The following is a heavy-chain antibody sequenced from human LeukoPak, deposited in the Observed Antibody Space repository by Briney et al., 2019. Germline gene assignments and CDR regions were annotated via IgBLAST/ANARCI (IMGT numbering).Heavy chain of an antibody. Sequence: PSETLSLTCAVYGGSFSDYYWSWIRQPPGKGLEWIGEINHSGSTNYNPSLKSRVTISVDTSKDQFSLKLSSVTAADTAVYYCARGSITMIAFDYWGQGTLVTVSS. CDR2: INHSGST. D-gene: IGHD3-22*01. J-gene: IGHJ4*02. V-gene: IGHV4-34*01. CDR1: GGSFSDYY. CDR3: ARGSITMIAFDY.